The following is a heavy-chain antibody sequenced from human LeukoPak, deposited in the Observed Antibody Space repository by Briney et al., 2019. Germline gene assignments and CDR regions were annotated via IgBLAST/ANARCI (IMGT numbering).Heavy chain of an antibody. D-gene: IGHD1-26*01. CDR2: ISNNGGST. CDR3: ARGDSGSHLDY. Sequence: GGSLRLSCVASGFTFSSYAMHWVRQAPGKGLEYVSAISNNGGSTYYANSVKGRFTISRDNSKNTLSLQMGSLRPEDKAVDYCARGDSGSHLDYRVQGSLVTVSS. CDR1: GFTFSSYA. V-gene: IGHV3-64*01. J-gene: IGHJ4*02.